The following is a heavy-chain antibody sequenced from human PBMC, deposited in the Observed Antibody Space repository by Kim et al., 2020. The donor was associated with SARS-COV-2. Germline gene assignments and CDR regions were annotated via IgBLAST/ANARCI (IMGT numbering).Heavy chain of an antibody. D-gene: IGHD5-12*01. Sequence: GGSLRLSCAASGFTVSNNYMSWVRQAPGGGLEWVSVIYAAGSTFYADSVKGRFSISRDNFKNTLYLQMNSLRAEDTAVYYCARDNGGYAGYWGQGTLVTV. CDR1: GFTVSNNY. CDR2: IYAAGST. V-gene: IGHV3-66*01. J-gene: IGHJ4*02. CDR3: ARDNGGYAGY.